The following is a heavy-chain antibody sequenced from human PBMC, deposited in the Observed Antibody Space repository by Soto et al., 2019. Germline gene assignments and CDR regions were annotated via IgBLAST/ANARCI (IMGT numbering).Heavy chain of an antibody. Sequence: ASVKVSCKASGYTFTSYDINWVRQATGQGLEWMGWMNPNSGNTGYAQKFQGRVTMTRNTSISTAYMELSSLRSEDTAVYYCARVNGYCGGDCYSTYYYYGLDAWGQGTTGTVS. CDR1: GYTFTSYD. CDR3: ARVNGYCGGDCYSTYYYYGLDA. V-gene: IGHV1-8*01. J-gene: IGHJ6*02. CDR2: MNPNSGNT. D-gene: IGHD2-21*02.